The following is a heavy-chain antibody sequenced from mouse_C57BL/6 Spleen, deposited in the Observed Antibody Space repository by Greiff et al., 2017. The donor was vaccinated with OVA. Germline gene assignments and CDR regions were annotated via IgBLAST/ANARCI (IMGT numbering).Heavy chain of an antibody. D-gene: IGHD2-4*01. Sequence: VQLQQSGPELVKPGASVKLSCKASGYSFTVYNMNWVKQSHGQSLEWIGVINPNYGTTSYNQKFKGKATLTVDQSSSTAYMQLNSLASEDSAVYYCARGDYDGFAYWGQGTLVTVSA. CDR2: INPNYGTT. CDR1: GYSFTVYN. CDR3: ARGDYDGFAY. J-gene: IGHJ3*01. V-gene: IGHV1-39*01.